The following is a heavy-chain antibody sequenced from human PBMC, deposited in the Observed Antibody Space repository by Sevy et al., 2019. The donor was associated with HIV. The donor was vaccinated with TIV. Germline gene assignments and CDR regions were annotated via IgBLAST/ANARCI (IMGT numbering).Heavy chain of an antibody. D-gene: IGHD3-3*01. Sequence: GGSLRLSCAASGFTFSSYSMNWVRQAPGKGLEWVSYISSSSSTIYYADSVKGRFNISRDNAKNSLYLQMNSLRDEDTAVYYCARGIEDYDFWSGYYKPLAFDIWGQGTMVTVSS. CDR1: GFTFSSYS. V-gene: IGHV3-48*02. CDR2: ISSSSSTI. J-gene: IGHJ3*02. CDR3: ARGIEDYDFWSGYYKPLAFDI.